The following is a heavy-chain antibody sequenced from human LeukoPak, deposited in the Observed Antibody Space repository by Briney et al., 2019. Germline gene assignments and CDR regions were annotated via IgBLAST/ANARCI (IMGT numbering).Heavy chain of an antibody. J-gene: IGHJ4*02. Sequence: GGSLRLSCAASGFTFSNYPMNWVRQAPGKGLEWVSYIGSGGSPIYYADSVRGRFSISRDNAKNSLYLQMSSLRAEDTAVYYCAKDRPSINYYDSSGYYLDYWGQGTLVTVSS. V-gene: IGHV3-48*03. CDR3: AKDRPSINYYDSSGYYLDY. CDR2: IGSGGSPI. D-gene: IGHD3-22*01. CDR1: GFTFSNYP.